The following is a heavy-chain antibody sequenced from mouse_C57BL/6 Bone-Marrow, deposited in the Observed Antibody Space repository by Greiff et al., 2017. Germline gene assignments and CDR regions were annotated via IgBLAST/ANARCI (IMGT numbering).Heavy chain of an antibody. CDR2: IRSKCNNYAT. D-gene: IGHD1-1*01. J-gene: IGHJ1*03. Sequence: EVQLQESGGGLVQPKGSLKLSCAASGFSFNTYAMNWVRQAPGKGLEWVARIRSKCNNYATYHAVSVKDRFTISRDDSESMLYLQMNNLKTEDTAMYYGVRYYYGSSYWYFDVWGTGTTVTVSS. V-gene: IGHV10-1*01. CDR3: VRYYYGSSYWYFDV. CDR1: GFSFNTYA.